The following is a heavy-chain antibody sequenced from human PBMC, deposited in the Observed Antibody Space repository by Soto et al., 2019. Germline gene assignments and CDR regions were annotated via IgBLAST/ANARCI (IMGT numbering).Heavy chain of an antibody. CDR3: ASGGSSNWPDF. V-gene: IGHV1-2*02. Sequence: GASVKVSCKASGYTFTDYYMHWGRQAPGQGLEWMGWINANSGGTNYPQKFQGRVTMTRDTSISTAYMELSSLRSDDTAVYYCASGGSSNWPDFWGQGTLVTVSS. CDR2: INANSGGT. D-gene: IGHD6-13*01. J-gene: IGHJ4*02. CDR1: GYTFTDYY.